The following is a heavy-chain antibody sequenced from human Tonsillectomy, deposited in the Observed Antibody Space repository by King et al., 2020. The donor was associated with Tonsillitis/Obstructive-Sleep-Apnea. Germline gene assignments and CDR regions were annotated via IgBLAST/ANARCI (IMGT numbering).Heavy chain of an antibody. CDR2: IVPLLDTP. CDR1: GGVFNSYA. CDR3: ATPTANIPLAHWFDP. J-gene: IGHJ5*02. Sequence: QLVQSGAELKKPGSSVKVSCKASGGVFNSYAFSWVRQAPGQGLEWMGRIVPLLDTPNYAQKFQGRVTITADKSTSTVYMELSSLRSEDTAVYYCATPTANIPLAHWFDPWGQGTLVTVSS. V-gene: IGHV1-69*04. D-gene: IGHD1-14*01.